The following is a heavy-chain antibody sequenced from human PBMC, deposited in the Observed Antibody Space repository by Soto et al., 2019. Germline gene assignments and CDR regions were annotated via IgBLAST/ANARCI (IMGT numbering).Heavy chain of an antibody. CDR3: TTDWFDP. CDR1: SVSNAW. Sequence: SVSNAWMNWVRQAPGKGLEWVGRNKSKTDGGTTDYAAPVKGRFTISRDDSKNTLYLQMNSLKTEDTAVYYCTTDWFDPWGQGTLVTVSS. J-gene: IGHJ5*02. V-gene: IGHV3-15*07. CDR2: NKSKTDGGTT.